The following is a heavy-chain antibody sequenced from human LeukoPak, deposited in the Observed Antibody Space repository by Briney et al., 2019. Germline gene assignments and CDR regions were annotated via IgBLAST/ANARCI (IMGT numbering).Heavy chain of an antibody. CDR3: AGSIAAAPGRAVGFYP. D-gene: IGHD6-13*01. V-gene: IGHV4-38-2*02. CDR2: IYHSGST. J-gene: IGHJ5*02. Sequence: SETLSLTCTVSGYSISSGYYWGWIRQPPGKGLEWIGSIYHSGSTYYNPSLKSRVTISVDTSKNQFSLKLSSVTAADTAVYYCAGSIAAAPGRAVGFYPWGQGTLVTVSS. CDR1: GYSISSGYY.